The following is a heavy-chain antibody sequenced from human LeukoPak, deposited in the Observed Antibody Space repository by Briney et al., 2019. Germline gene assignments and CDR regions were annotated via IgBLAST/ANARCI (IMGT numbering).Heavy chain of an antibody. J-gene: IGHJ4*02. Sequence: SETLSLTCIVSGGSISSFYWRWIRQPPGKGLEWSGYIYYSGSTNYNPSLKSRVPISVDTSKQQFSLKLSSVTAADTAVYYCARGLMMAVAGRGEFHYWGQGTLVTVSS. D-gene: IGHD6-13*01. CDR1: GGSISSFY. CDR3: ARGLMMAVAGRGEFHY. V-gene: IGHV4-59*01. CDR2: IYYSGST.